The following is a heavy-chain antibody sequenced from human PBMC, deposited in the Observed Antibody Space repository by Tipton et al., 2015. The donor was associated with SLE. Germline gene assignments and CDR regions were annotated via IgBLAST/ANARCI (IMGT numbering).Heavy chain of an antibody. CDR2: IYYSGST. CDR1: GGSISSYY. D-gene: IGHD6-25*01. Sequence: TLSLTCTVSGGSISSYYWSWIRQPPGKGLEWIGYIYYSGSTNYNPSLKSRVTISVDTSKNQFSLKLSSVTAADTAVYYCARRAATSFYYYGMDVWGRGTTVTVSS. CDR3: ARRAATSFYYYGMDV. J-gene: IGHJ6*02. V-gene: IGHV4-59*08.